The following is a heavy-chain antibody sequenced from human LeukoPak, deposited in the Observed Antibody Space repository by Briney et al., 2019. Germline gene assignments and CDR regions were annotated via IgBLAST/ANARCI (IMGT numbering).Heavy chain of an antibody. Sequence: KPSETLSLTCAVSGGSISSSNWWSWVRQPPGKGLEWIGEIYHSGSTYYNPSLKSRVTISVDTSKNQFSLKLSSVTAADTAVYYCAREPAVAVPFDYWGQGTLVTVSS. J-gene: IGHJ4*02. D-gene: IGHD6-19*01. V-gene: IGHV4-4*02. CDR1: GGSISSSNW. CDR3: AREPAVAVPFDY. CDR2: IYHSGST.